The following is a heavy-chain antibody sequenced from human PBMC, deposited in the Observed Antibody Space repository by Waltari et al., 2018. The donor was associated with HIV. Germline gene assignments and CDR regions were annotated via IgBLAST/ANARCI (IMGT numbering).Heavy chain of an antibody. J-gene: IGHJ6*02. Sequence: EVQLVESGGGLVQPGGSLRLSCAASGFTFDSSSMNWVRQAPGKGLEWISYISNNGDNMFYADSVKGRFSISRDNGKSSLYLHMNSLRAEDTATYYCARNLETYGLDVWGHGTTVIVSS. CDR2: ISNNGDNM. CDR3: ARNLETYGLDV. CDR1: GFTFDSSS. V-gene: IGHV3-48*01.